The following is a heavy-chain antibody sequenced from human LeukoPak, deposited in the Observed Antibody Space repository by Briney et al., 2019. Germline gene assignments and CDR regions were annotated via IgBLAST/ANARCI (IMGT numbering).Heavy chain of an antibody. CDR1: GFTFSTHG. Sequence: PGRSLRLSCAASGFTFSTHGMHWVRQAPGKGLEWVAVISSDGSSKYYADSVKGRFSISRDNSKNTLYLQMNSLRGADAAVYYCAKDRDYSNFVHYFFDYWGQGTLVAVSS. CDR2: ISSDGSSK. D-gene: IGHD4-11*01. V-gene: IGHV3-30*04. CDR3: AKDRDYSNFVHYFFDY. J-gene: IGHJ4*02.